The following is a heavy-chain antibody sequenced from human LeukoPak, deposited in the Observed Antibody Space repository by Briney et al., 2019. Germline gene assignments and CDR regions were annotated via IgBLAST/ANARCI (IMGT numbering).Heavy chain of an antibody. V-gene: IGHV1-18*01. D-gene: IGHD3-3*01. Sequence: ASVKVSCKASGYTFTSYGISWVRQAPGQGLEWMGWISAYNGNTNYAQKLQGRVTMTTDTSTSTAYMELRSLRAEDTAVYYCAKDPPYYDFWSGYYHWGQGTLVTVSS. CDR3: AKDPPYYDFWSGYYH. CDR1: GYTFTSYG. CDR2: ISAYNGNT. J-gene: IGHJ4*02.